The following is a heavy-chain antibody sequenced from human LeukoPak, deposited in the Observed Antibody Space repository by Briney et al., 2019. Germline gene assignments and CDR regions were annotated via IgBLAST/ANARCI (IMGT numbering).Heavy chain of an antibody. CDR3: ARSSSYFTYFDL. Sequence: GGSLRLSCAASGFTLRDCYMSWIRQAPGKGLEWISYMSSTGNTIYYAESVKGRFTVSRDSANNSMSLQMTSLRAEDSAVYYCARSSSYFTYFDLWGRDTLVTVSS. D-gene: IGHD2/OR15-2a*01. CDR1: GFTLRDCY. V-gene: IGHV3-11*04. CDR2: MSSTGNTI. J-gene: IGHJ2*01.